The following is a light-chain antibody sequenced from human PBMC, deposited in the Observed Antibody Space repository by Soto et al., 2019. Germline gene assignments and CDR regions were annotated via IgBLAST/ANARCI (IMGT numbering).Light chain of an antibody. CDR3: HHYGSSPPYT. V-gene: IGKV3-20*01. CDR1: QSVSSSY. CDR2: GAS. J-gene: IGKJ2*01. Sequence: EIVLTQSPGTLSLSPGERATLSCRASQSVSSSYLAWYQQKPGQAPRLLIYGASSRATGIPDRFSGSGSGTDFTLTISRLEPEDFAVYYCHHYGSSPPYTFGQGTKLDIK.